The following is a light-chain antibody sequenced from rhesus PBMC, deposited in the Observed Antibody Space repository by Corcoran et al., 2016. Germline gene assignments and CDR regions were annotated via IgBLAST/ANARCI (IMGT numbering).Light chain of an antibody. J-gene: IGKJ2*01. CDR3: QHNYGTPYS. CDR1: ETVHNY. CDR2: KAS. Sequence: DIQMTQSPSSLSASVGDRVTITCRTRETVHNYLNWYQQQPGKAPKLLMYKASTLQSGVPSRFSGRGSGTDYTFTISSLQAEDVATYYCQHNYGTPYSFGQGTKVEIK. V-gene: IGKV1-74*01.